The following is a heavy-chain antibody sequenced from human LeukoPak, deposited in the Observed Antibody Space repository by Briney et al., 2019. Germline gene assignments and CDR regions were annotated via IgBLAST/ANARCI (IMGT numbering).Heavy chain of an antibody. V-gene: IGHV4-59*08. CDR1: GGSISAYY. CDR3: ARHPSANWFDP. CDR2: IYYSGST. Sequence: SETLSLACTVFGGSISAYYWSWIRQPPGKGLEWIGYIYYSGSTNYNPSLKSRVTISLDTSKNQFSLRLISVTAADTALYYCARHPSANWFDPWGQGTLVTVSS. J-gene: IGHJ5*02.